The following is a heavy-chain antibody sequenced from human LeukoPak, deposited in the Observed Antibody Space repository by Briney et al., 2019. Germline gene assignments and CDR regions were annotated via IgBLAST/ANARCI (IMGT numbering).Heavy chain of an antibody. J-gene: IGHJ4*02. CDR1: GFTFSSYG. V-gene: IGHV3-30*18. Sequence: GGSLRLSCAASGFTFSSYGMHWVRQAPGKGLEWVAVISYDGSNKYYADSVKGRFTISRDNSKNTLYLQMNSLRAEDTAVYYCAKESDSSGLDYWGQGTLVTVSS. D-gene: IGHD6-19*01. CDR2: ISYDGSNK. CDR3: AKESDSSGLDY.